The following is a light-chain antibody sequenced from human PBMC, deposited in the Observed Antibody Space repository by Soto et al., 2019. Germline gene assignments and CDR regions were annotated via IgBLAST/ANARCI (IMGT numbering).Light chain of an antibody. CDR1: QDISIY. CDR3: QQYNSYSP. V-gene: IGKV1-5*01. J-gene: IGKJ1*01. CDR2: DAS. Sequence: DIQMTQSPSSLSASVGDRITITCQASQDISIYLNWYQQKPGKAPKLLIYDASSLESGVPSRFSGSGSGTEFTLTISSLQPDDFATYYCQQYNSYSPFGQGTKVDIK.